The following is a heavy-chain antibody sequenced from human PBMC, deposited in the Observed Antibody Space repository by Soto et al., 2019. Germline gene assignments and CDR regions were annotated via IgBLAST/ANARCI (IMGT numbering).Heavy chain of an antibody. CDR2: VNHSGKT. J-gene: IGHJ4*02. D-gene: IGHD3-3*01. V-gene: IGHV4-34*01. CDR3: AAMYYDFWSATLNSAY. CDR1: GGSFINYS. Sequence: HVPLHQWGAGLLKPSETLSLTCAVYGGSFINYSYSWIRQAPGKGLEWIGEVNHSGKTDYNPSLKSRGTISVDTSKNQFSLKLISVTAADTAVYYCAAMYYDFWSATLNSAYWGQGTPVTVSS.